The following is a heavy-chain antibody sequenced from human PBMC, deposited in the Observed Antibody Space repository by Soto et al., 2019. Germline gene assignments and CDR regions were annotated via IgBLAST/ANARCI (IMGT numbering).Heavy chain of an antibody. CDR3: ARGPMVRGFVGAFDI. CDR2: INPSGGST. Sequence: SVNVSCKACGYTFTSYYMHWLLQSPLQGLEWMGIINPSGGSTSYAQKFHGRVTMTRDTSTSTVYMELRSLRSEDTAVYYCARGPMVRGFVGAFDIWGQGTMVTVSS. J-gene: IGHJ3*02. D-gene: IGHD3-10*01. CDR1: GYTFTSYY. V-gene: IGHV1-46*01.